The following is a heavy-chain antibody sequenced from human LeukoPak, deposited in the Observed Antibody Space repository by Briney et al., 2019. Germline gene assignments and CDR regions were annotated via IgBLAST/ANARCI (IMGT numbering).Heavy chain of an antibody. J-gene: IGHJ4*02. V-gene: IGHV1-69*13. Sequence: SVNVSCKASGGTFSSYAISWVRQAPGQGLEWVGGIIPIFGTANYAQKFQGRVTITADESTSTAYMELSSLRSEDTAVYYCARGSGSGWPRPDLGYWGQGTLVTVSS. CDR3: ARGSGSGWPRPDLGY. CDR2: IIPIFGTA. CDR1: GGTFSSYA. D-gene: IGHD6-19*01.